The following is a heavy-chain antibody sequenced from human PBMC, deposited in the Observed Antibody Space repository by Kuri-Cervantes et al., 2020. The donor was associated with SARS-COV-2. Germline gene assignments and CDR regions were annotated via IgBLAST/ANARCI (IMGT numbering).Heavy chain of an antibody. J-gene: IGHJ4*02. CDR1: GFTFSSYA. CDR3: AKELDSSAYYFPGAYFDC. Sequence: GESLKISCAASGFTFSSYAMHWVRQAPGKGLEWVAVISYDGSNKYYADSVKGRFTISRDNSRTTLYLQMNSLRAEDTALYYCAKELDSSAYYFPGAYFDCWGQGTVVTVSS. D-gene: IGHD3-22*01. CDR2: ISYDGSNK. V-gene: IGHV3-30*07.